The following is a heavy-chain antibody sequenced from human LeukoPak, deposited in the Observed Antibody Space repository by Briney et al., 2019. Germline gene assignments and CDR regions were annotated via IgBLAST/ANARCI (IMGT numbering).Heavy chain of an antibody. J-gene: IGHJ6*02. D-gene: IGHD2-2*01. CDR2: ISFSGTT. Sequence: PSETLSLTCTVSGGSISTNNYYWGWIRQPPGKGLEWIGTISFSGTTYYNPSLKSRVTISVDTSKNQFSLKLSSVTAADTAVYFCARDPRYCSNARCSTGYYGMDVWGQGTTVTVSS. V-gene: IGHV4-39*07. CDR3: ARDPRYCSNARCSTGYYGMDV. CDR1: GGSISTNNYY.